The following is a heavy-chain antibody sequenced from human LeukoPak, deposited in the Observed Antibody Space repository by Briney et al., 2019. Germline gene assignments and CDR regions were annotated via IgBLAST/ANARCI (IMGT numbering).Heavy chain of an antibody. V-gene: IGHV3-7*01. Sequence: PGGSLRLSCAASGFTFSSYAMHWVRQAPGKGLEWVANINQDGSEKYYVDSVKGRFTISRDNAKNSLYLQMNSLRAEDTAVYYCAKYVTPYSSSPTLTHWGQGTLVTVSS. D-gene: IGHD6-6*01. CDR3: AKYVTPYSSSPTLTH. CDR1: GFTFSSYA. J-gene: IGHJ4*02. CDR2: INQDGSEK.